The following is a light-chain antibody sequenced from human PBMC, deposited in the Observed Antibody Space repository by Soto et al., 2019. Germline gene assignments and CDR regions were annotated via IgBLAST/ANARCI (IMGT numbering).Light chain of an antibody. CDR2: ATS. J-gene: IGKJ3*01. CDR3: QQYNNWPPGEVT. V-gene: IGKV3-15*01. Sequence: EIVMTHSPATLSVSPGERATLSCRASQSVSSDLAWYQQKPGQAPRLLIYATSIRATGIPARFSGSGSGTEFTLTISSLQSEDFAVYYCQQYNNWPPGEVTFGPGTKVDIK. CDR1: QSVSSD.